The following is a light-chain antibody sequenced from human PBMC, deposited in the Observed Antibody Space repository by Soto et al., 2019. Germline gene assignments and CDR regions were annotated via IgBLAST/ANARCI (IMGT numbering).Light chain of an antibody. CDR3: QHYNSYSEA. CDR1: QNIDDY. V-gene: IGKV1-5*03. J-gene: IGKJ1*01. Sequence: IQLTQFPSTLSASVGDRVTITCRASQNIDDYLAWYQQKPGKAPKLLIYKASTLKSGVPSRFSGSGSGTEFTLTISSLQPDDFATYYCQHYNSYSEAFGQGTKVDIK. CDR2: KAS.